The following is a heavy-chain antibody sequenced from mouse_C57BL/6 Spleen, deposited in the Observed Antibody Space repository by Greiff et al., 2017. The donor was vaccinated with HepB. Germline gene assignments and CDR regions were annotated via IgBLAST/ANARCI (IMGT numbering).Heavy chain of an antibody. Sequence: EVKLVESGGGLVKPGGSLKLSCAASGFTFSSYAMSWVRQTPEKRLEWVATISDGGSYTYYPDNVKGRFTISRDNAKNNLYLQMSHLKSEDTAMYYCARALLGRDAMDYWGQGTSVTVSS. CDR3: ARALLGRDAMDY. CDR1: GFTFSSYA. D-gene: IGHD4-1*01. CDR2: ISDGGSYT. J-gene: IGHJ4*01. V-gene: IGHV5-4*03.